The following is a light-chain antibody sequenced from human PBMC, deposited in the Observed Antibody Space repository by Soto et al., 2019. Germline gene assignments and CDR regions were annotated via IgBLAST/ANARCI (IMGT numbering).Light chain of an antibody. V-gene: IGKV4-1*01. CDR1: QSVLYTSYNKSY. J-gene: IGKJ1*01. Sequence: IVMTQSPDSLAVSLGERATINCKSSQSVLYTSYNKSYLGWFRQKPGQPPKLLIYWASTRESGVPDRFSGSGSGTDFTLTISSLQAEDVAVYYCQQYYSTPWTFGQGTTVEIK. CDR2: WAS. CDR3: QQYYSTPWT.